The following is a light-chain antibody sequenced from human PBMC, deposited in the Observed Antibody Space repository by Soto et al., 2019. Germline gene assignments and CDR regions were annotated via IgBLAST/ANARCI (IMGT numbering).Light chain of an antibody. CDR2: DNN. J-gene: IGLJ2*01. Sequence: QSVLTQPPSVSAAPGQKVTISCSGGSSNIGNNYVSWYQQLPGTAPKLLIYDNNKRPSGIPDRFSGSKSGTSATLGITGLQTGDEADYYCGTWDDSLSAVVFGGGTKLTVL. CDR3: GTWDDSLSAVV. CDR1: SSNIGNNY. V-gene: IGLV1-51*01.